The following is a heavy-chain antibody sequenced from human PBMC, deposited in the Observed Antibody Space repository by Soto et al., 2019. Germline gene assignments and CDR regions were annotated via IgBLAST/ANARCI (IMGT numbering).Heavy chain of an antibody. CDR3: ARLATRYYFDY. J-gene: IGHJ4*01. CDR2: IYYSGST. D-gene: IGHD1-1*01. V-gene: IGHV4-39*07. CDR1: GGSISSSSYY. Sequence: PSETLSLTCTVSGGSISSSSYYWGWIRQPPGKVLEWIGSIYYSGSTYYNPSLKSRVTISVDTSKNQFSLKMSSVTAADTAVDYCARLATRYYFDYRGHRTPVTVSS.